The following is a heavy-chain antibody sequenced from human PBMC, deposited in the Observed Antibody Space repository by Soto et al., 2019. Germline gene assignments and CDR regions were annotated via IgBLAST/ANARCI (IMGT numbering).Heavy chain of an antibody. Sequence: ASVKVSCKASGYTFTGYYMHWVRQAPGQGLEWMGWINPNSGGTNYAQKFQGWVTMTRDTSISTAYMELSRLRSDDTAVYYCARDGGLTGERNGAFDIWGQGTMVTVSS. CDR3: ARDGGLTGERNGAFDI. CDR2: INPNSGGT. D-gene: IGHD7-27*01. V-gene: IGHV1-2*04. J-gene: IGHJ3*02. CDR1: GYTFTGYY.